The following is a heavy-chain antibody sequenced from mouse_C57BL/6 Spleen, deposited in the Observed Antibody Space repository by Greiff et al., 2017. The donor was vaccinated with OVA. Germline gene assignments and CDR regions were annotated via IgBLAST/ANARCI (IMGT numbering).Heavy chain of an antibody. CDR2: INPSSGYT. Sequence: VQVVESGAELAKPGASVKLSCKASGYTFTSYWMHWVKQRPGQGLEWIGYINPSSGYTKYNQKFKDKATLTADKSSSTAYMQLSSLTYEDSAVCYCACNSWFAYWGQGTLVTVSA. CDR3: ACNSWFAY. J-gene: IGHJ3*01. D-gene: IGHD2-1*01. V-gene: IGHV1-7*01. CDR1: GYTFTSYW.